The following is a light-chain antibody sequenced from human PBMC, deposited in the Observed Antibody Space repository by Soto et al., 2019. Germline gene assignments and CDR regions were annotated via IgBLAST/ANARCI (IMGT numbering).Light chain of an antibody. V-gene: IGLV2-8*01. CDR1: SSDIGAYNY. CDR2: EVT. CDR3: SSAAGGYSWV. Sequence: QSVLTQPPSASGSPGQSVTISCTGTSSDIGAYNYVSWYQQHPGKAPKLMIYEVTDRPSGVPDRFSGSKSGNTASLTVSGLQAEDEANYYCSSAAGGYSWVFGGGTQLTVL. J-gene: IGLJ3*02.